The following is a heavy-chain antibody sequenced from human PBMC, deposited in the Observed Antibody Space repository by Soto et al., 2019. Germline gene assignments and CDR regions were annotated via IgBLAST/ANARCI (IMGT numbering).Heavy chain of an antibody. J-gene: IGHJ6*02. Sequence: SQTLSLTCAISGDSVSSNSAAWNWIRQSPSRGLDWLGRTYYRSKWYNDYAVSVKSRITINPDTSKNQFSLQLNSVTPEDTAVYYCATSGFGGWFDYYYYGMDVWGQGTTVTVSS. CDR1: GDSVSSNSAA. CDR2: TYYRSKWYN. D-gene: IGHD6-19*01. V-gene: IGHV6-1*01. CDR3: ATSGFGGWFDYYYYGMDV.